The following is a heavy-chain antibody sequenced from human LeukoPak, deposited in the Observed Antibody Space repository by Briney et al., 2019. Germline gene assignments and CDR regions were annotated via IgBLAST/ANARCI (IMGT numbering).Heavy chain of an antibody. J-gene: IGHJ4*02. CDR3: VRGGSNYGIIIYSRYFAY. CDR2: INTNGDRT. CDR1: GFTITNAW. Sequence: PGGSLRLSCAASGFTITNAWMTWVRQAPGKGLEWVSGINTNGDRTSYADSVKGRFTLSRDNSKNTLYLQMNSLRAEDTAVYYCVRGGSNYGIIIYSRYFAYWGQGTLVTVSS. D-gene: IGHD3-16*01. V-gene: IGHV3-23*01.